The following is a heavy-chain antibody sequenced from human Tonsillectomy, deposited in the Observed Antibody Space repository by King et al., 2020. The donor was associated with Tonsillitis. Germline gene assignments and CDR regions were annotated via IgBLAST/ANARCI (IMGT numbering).Heavy chain of an antibody. CDR2: TYYRSKWHY. CDR1: GDSVSSNSAA. J-gene: IGHJ4*02. CDR3: ARGSSGYTVALFAY. D-gene: IGHD5-24*01. V-gene: IGHV6-1*01. Sequence: VQLQQSGPGLVEPSQTLSLTCAISGDSVSSNSAAWNWIRQSPSRGLEWLGRTYYRSKWHYYYAVSVKRRMTINPDTSKNQFSLQVTSVTPEDTAVYYCARGSSGYTVALFAYWGQGILVTVSS.